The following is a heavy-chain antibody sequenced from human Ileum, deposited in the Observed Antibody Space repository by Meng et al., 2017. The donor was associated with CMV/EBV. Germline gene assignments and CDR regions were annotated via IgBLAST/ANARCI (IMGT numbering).Heavy chain of an antibody. J-gene: IGHJ4*02. Sequence: CKASGYTFTNDSLVWVRQAPGQGPEWMGWINTNTGSPTYARDFTGRFVFSLDTSVSTAYLQISSLKAEDTAVYYCARDGLNERYFDYWGQGTLVTVSS. CDR3: ARDGLNERYFDY. CDR2: INTNTGSP. D-gene: IGHD3-22*01. V-gene: IGHV7-4-1*02. CDR1: GYTFTNDS.